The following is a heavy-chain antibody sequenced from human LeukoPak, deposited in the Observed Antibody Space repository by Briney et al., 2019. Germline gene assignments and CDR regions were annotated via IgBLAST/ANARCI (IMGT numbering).Heavy chain of an antibody. D-gene: IGHD3-22*01. J-gene: IGHJ4*02. CDR3: ARGDSSGYYPLGY. Sequence: PGGSLRLSCAASGFTFSSYSMNWVRQAPGKGLEWVSSISSSSSYIYYADSVKGRFTISRDNAKNSLYLQMNSLRAEDTAVYYCARGDSSGYYPLGYWGQGTLVTVSS. CDR2: ISSSSSYI. CDR1: GFTFSSYS. V-gene: IGHV3-21*01.